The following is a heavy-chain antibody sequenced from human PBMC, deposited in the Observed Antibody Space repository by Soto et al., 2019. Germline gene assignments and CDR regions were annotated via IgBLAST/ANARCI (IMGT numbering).Heavy chain of an antibody. J-gene: IGHJ4*02. D-gene: IGHD6-13*01. V-gene: IGHV3-66*01. Sequence: EVQLVESGGGLVQPGGSLRLSCAASGFTVSSNYMSWVRQAPGKGLERVSIIYSGGTTYYADSVKGRFTISRDNSKNTLYLQMNSLSAEYTAVYYCARAGISQAAAGSLDCCPIDSWGQGTLVTVSS. CDR2: IYSGGTT. CDR3: ARAGISQAAAGSLDCCPIDS. CDR1: GFTVSSNY.